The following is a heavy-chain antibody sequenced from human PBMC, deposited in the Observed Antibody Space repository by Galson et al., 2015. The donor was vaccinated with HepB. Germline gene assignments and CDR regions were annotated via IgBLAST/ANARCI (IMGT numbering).Heavy chain of an antibody. CDR1: GYTFTGYY. V-gene: IGHV1-2*04. J-gene: IGHJ4*02. CDR2: INPNSGGT. Sequence: SVKVSCKASGYTFTGYYMHWVRQAPGQGLEWMGWINPNSGGTNYAQKFQGWVTMTRDTSISTAYMELSRLRSDDTAVYYCARLNDSSGWLYYFDYWGQGTLVTVSS. D-gene: IGHD6-19*01. CDR3: ARLNDSSGWLYYFDY.